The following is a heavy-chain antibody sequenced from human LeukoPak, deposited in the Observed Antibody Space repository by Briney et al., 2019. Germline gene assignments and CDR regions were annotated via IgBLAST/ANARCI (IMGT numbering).Heavy chain of an antibody. CDR2: ISSSGSTI. V-gene: IGHV3-48*01. CDR3: AKVVNYYYMDV. J-gene: IGHJ6*03. Sequence: GGSLRLSCAASGFTFSSYGMHWVRQAPGKGLEWVSYISSSGSTIYYADSVKGRFTISRDNSKNTLYLQMNSLRAEDTAVYYCAKVVNYYYMDVWGKGTTVTISS. CDR1: GFTFSSYG.